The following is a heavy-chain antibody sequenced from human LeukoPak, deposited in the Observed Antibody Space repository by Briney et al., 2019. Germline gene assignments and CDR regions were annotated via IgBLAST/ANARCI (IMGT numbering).Heavy chain of an antibody. V-gene: IGHV4-59*01. CDR1: GGSISSYY. J-gene: IGHJ2*01. D-gene: IGHD3-10*01. CDR2: IYCSGST. Sequence: KPSETLSLTCTGSGGSISSYYWSWIRQPPGKGLEWIGYIYCSGSTNYNPSLKSRVTISVDTSKNQFSLKLSSVTAADTAVYYCARDRYYYGSGSYSTDWYFDLWGRGTLVTVSS. CDR3: ARDRYYYGSGSYSTDWYFDL.